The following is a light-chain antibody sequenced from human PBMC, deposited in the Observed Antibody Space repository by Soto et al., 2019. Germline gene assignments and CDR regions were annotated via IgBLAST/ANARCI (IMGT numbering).Light chain of an antibody. CDR1: SGDIGGYNY. Sequence: QSVLTQPASVSGSPGQSITISCTGTSGDIGGYNYVSWYQQHPGKAPKLLIYEVTDRPSGISDRFSGSKSGNTATLTISGLRAEDEADYNCSSYTSSTTYVFGTGTKLTVL. CDR3: SSYTSSTTYV. V-gene: IGLV2-14*01. CDR2: EVT. J-gene: IGLJ1*01.